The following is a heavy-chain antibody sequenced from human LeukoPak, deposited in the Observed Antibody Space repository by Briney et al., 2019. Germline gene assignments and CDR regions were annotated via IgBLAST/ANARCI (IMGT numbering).Heavy chain of an antibody. CDR3: ARSEDFWSGYYPLMGAFDI. D-gene: IGHD3-3*01. CDR1: GGSVSSGSYY. CDR2: IYYSGST. Sequence: SETLSLTCTVSGGSVSSGSYYWSWIRQPPGKGLEWIGYIYYSGSTNYNPSLKSRVTISVDTSKNQFSLKLSSVTAADTAVYYCARSEDFWSGYYPLMGAFDIWGQGTVVTVSS. V-gene: IGHV4-61*01. J-gene: IGHJ3*02.